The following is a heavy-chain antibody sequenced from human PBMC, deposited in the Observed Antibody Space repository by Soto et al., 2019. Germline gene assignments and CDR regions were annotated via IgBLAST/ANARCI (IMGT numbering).Heavy chain of an antibody. Sequence: GGSLRLSCAASGFTFSSYWMFWVRQAPGKGLVWVSHINSGGSSITYADSVKGRFIISRDNAKSTLFLQMNGLRVEDTAVYYCARDRGYPDSFNIWGQGTTVTVSS. V-gene: IGHV3-74*03. CDR3: ARDRGYPDSFNI. CDR2: INSGGSSI. J-gene: IGHJ3*02. D-gene: IGHD3-10*01. CDR1: GFTFSSYW.